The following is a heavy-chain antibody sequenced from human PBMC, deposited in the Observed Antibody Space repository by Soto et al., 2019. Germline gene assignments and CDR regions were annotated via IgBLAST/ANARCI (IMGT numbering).Heavy chain of an antibody. J-gene: IGHJ3*02. CDR1: GYSFTSYW. Sequence: GESLQISCKGSGYSFTSYWIGWVRQMPGKGLEWMGTIYPGDSDTRYSPSFQGQVTISADKSISTAYLQWSSLKASDTAMYYCASPITIPFKDAFDIWGQGTMVTVSS. CDR2: IYPGDSDT. D-gene: IGHD3-3*01. V-gene: IGHV5-51*01. CDR3: ASPITIPFKDAFDI.